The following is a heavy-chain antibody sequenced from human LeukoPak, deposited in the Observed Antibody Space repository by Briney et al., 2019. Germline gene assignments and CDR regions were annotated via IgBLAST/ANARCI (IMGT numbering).Heavy chain of an antibody. V-gene: IGHV4-30-4*08. D-gene: IGHD6-19*01. Sequence: TLSLTCTVSGGSISRGVYYWSWLREPPGKGLEWIGYTYYSGSTYYNPSLKSRVTISLDTPQNQFSLTLSSVTPADTAVYYCARAIAMAGPWVHYWGQGTLVTVSS. J-gene: IGHJ4*02. CDR3: ARAIAMAGPWVHY. CDR1: GGSISRGVYY. CDR2: TYYSGST.